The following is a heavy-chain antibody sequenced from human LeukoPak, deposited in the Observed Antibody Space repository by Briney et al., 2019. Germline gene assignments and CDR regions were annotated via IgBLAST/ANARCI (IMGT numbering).Heavy chain of an antibody. D-gene: IGHD3-3*01. CDR1: GFTFSSYA. CDR3: ARDPYYDFWSGAGYGMDV. V-gene: IGHV3-23*01. Sequence: GGSLRLSCAASGFTFSSYAMSWVRQAPGKGLEWVSAISGSGGSTYYADSVKGRFTISRDNSKNTLFLQMNSLRAEDTAVYYCARDPYYDFWSGAGYGMDVWGQGTTVTVSS. J-gene: IGHJ6*02. CDR2: ISGSGGST.